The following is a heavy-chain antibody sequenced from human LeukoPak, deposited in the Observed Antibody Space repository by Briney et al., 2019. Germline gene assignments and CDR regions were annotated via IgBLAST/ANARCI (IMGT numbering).Heavy chain of an antibody. Sequence: ASVKVSCKASGYTFTGYYMHWVRQAPGQGLEWMGWINPNSGGTNYAQKFQGRVTMTRDTSISTAYMELSRLRSDDTAVYYCARYCTNGVCYMTAFDIWGQGTMVTVSS. V-gene: IGHV1-2*02. J-gene: IGHJ3*02. CDR3: ARYCTNGVCYMTAFDI. CDR2: INPNSGGT. D-gene: IGHD2-8*01. CDR1: GYTFTGYY.